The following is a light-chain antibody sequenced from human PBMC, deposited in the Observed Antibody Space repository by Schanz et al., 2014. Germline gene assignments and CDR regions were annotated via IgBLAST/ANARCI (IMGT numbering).Light chain of an antibody. CDR1: SSDVGGHDY. Sequence: SALTQPPSASGAPGQSVTISCTGTSSDVGGHDYVSWYQHHPGKAPKVMIYQVTKRPSGVPDRFSGSKSGNTASLTVSGLQAEDEADYYCSSNGGVNIYVFGTGTKLTVL. J-gene: IGLJ1*01. CDR2: QVT. V-gene: IGLV2-8*01. CDR3: SSNGGVNIYV.